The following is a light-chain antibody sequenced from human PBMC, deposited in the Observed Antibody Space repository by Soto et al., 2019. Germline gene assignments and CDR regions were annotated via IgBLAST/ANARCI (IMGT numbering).Light chain of an antibody. CDR1: SSDIGAYNS. CDR2: QVS. V-gene: IGLV2-14*01. CDR3: LSYTTSGTFV. Sequence: QSVLTQPASVSGSPGQSITISCTGTSSDIGAYNSVSWYQQHPGKAPKLIVFQVSFRPSAVSDRFSGSKSDNTASLTISGLQTEGEADYYCLSYTTSGTFVFGPGTKVTVL. J-gene: IGLJ1*01.